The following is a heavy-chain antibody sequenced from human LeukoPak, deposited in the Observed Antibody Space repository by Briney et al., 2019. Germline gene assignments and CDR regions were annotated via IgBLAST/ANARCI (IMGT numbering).Heavy chain of an antibody. CDR2: ISAYNGNT. CDR3: ARDRWGATPGGGYFDY. D-gene: IGHD1-26*01. J-gene: IGHJ4*02. CDR1: GYTFTSYG. Sequence: ASVKVSCKASGYTFTSYGISWVRQAPGQGLEWMGWISAYNGNTNYAQKLQGRVTMTTDTSTSTAYMELRSLRSEDTAVYYCARDRWGATPGGGYFDYWGQGTLVTVSS. V-gene: IGHV1-18*01.